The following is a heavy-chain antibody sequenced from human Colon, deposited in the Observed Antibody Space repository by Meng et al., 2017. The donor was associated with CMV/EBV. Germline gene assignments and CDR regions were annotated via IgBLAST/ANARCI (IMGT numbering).Heavy chain of an antibody. D-gene: IGHD1-26*01. V-gene: IGHV1-2*02. CDR3: ARSIVGATSDY. CDR2: INPNSGGT. Sequence: ASVKVSCKASGYTFTGYYMHWVRQAPGQGIEWMGWINPNSGGTNYAQKFQGRVTMTRDTSISTAYMELSRLGSDDTAVYYCARSIVGATSDYWGQGTLVTVSS. CDR1: GYTFTGYY. J-gene: IGHJ4*02.